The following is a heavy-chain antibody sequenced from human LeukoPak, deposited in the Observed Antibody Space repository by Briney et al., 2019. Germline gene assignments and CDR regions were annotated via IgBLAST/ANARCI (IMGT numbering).Heavy chain of an antibody. CDR2: INPSGGST. CDR1: GYTFTGYY. Sequence: GASVKVSCKASGYTFTGYYMHWVRQAPGQGLEWMGIINPSGGSTSYAQEFQGRVTMTRDTSTSTVYMELSSLRSEDTAVYYCARDRSSGWLYYYGMDVWGQGTTVTVSS. V-gene: IGHV1-46*01. J-gene: IGHJ6*02. CDR3: ARDRSSGWLYYYGMDV. D-gene: IGHD6-19*01.